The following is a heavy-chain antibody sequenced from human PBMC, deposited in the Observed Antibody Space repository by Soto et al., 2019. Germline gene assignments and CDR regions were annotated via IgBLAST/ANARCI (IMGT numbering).Heavy chain of an antibody. D-gene: IGHD1-26*01. CDR1: GFTFSTFS. Sequence: PGGSLRLSCAASGFTFSTFSMNWVRQAPGKGLEWLSYIGGSGGSISYADSVKGRFTISRDNGKNTLYLQMSSLRDEDTAVYYCERDLAWAFDSWGQGALVTVSS. CDR3: ERDLAWAFDS. CDR2: IGGSGGSI. J-gene: IGHJ4*02. V-gene: IGHV3-48*02.